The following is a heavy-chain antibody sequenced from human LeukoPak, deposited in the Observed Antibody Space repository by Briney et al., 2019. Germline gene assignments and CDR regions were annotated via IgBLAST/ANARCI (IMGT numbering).Heavy chain of an antibody. D-gene: IGHD3-3*01. CDR2: IYHSGRT. CDR3: ARAFRGIFGVFEAFDI. Sequence: SETLSLTCTVSGYSISSGYYWGWIRQPPGKGLEWIGIIYHSGRTDYNPSLKSRVTISEDTSKNQFSLKLSSVTAADTAVYYCARAFRGIFGVFEAFDIRGQGTMVTVSS. J-gene: IGHJ3*02. CDR1: GYSISSGYY. V-gene: IGHV4-38-2*02.